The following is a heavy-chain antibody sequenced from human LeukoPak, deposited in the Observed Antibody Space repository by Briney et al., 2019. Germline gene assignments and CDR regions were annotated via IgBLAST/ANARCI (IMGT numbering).Heavy chain of an antibody. CDR2: VHARVTT. J-gene: IGHJ5*02. V-gene: IGHV4-4*07. D-gene: IGHD1-26*01. Sequence: SETLSLTCSVSGGSISNYYWNWIRQPAGKGLEWIGRVHARVTTKYNPSLNSRVTMSLDTSRNQFPLKVYSVTAADMAVYYCTRGGVPGAGNWFDPWSQGTLVTVSS. CDR3: TRGGVPGAGNWFDP. CDR1: GGSISNYY.